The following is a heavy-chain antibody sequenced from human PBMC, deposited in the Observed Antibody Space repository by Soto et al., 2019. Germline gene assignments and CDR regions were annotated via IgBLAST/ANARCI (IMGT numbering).Heavy chain of an antibody. J-gene: IGHJ5*02. CDR2: IYTSGST. CDR3: ARVKHDYVWGSYRYTGSNWFDP. D-gene: IGHD3-16*02. V-gene: IGHV4-4*07. Sequence: SETLSLTCTVSGGSISSYYWSWIRQPAGKGLEWMERIYTSGSTNYNPSLKIRVTMSVDTSKNQFSLKLSSVTAAETAVYYCARVKHDYVWGSYRYTGSNWFDPWGQGTLVTVSS. CDR1: GGSISSYY.